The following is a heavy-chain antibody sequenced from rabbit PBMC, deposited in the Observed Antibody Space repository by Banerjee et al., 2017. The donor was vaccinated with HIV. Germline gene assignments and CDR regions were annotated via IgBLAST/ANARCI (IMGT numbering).Heavy chain of an antibody. CDR2: IDTNDGDT. CDR1: GFSFSSNW. CDR3: ARNYVNAFDP. D-gene: IGHD1-1*01. V-gene: IGHV1S45*01. J-gene: IGHJ2*01. Sequence: QQQLVESGGGLVKPGASLTLTCKASGFSFSSNWICWVRQAPGKGLEWIACIDTNDGDTDYANWPKGRFTISKTSSTTVTLQMTSLTAADTATYFCARNYVNAFDPWGPGTSSPS.